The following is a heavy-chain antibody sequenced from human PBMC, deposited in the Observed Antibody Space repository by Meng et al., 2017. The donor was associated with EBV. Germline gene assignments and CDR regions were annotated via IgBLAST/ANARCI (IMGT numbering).Heavy chain of an antibody. CDR2: IYHSGST. CDR1: GGPISSSNW. V-gene: IGHV4-4*02. Sequence: QWRLQGAGPGLVKPSGTLSLTCAVSGGPISSSNWGSWVRQPPGKGLEWIGEIYHSGSTNYNPSLKSRVTISVDKSKNQFSLKLSSVTAADTAVYYCARRSLDYYDSSGFDYWGQGTLVTVSS. J-gene: IGHJ4*02. CDR3: ARRSLDYYDSSGFDY. D-gene: IGHD3-22*01.